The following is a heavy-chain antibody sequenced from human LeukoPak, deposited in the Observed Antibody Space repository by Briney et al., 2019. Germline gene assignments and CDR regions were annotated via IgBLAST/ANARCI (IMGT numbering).Heavy chain of an antibody. V-gene: IGHV3-30-3*01. D-gene: IGHD3-16*01. Sequence: GRSLRLSCAASGFTFSNYAMHWVRQAPGKGLEWVAVISYDGSNKYYADSLKGRLTISRDNSKNTLYLQMSSLRADDTAVYYCTKGGWGTVLDYWGQGTLVTVSS. CDR2: ISYDGSNK. CDR1: GFTFSNYA. J-gene: IGHJ4*02. CDR3: TKGGWGTVLDY.